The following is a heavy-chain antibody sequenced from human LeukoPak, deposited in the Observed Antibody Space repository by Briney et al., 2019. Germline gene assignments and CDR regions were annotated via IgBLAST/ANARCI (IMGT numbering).Heavy chain of an antibody. D-gene: IGHD6-19*01. CDR1: GVTFSSYA. CDR2: VSGSGGNT. CDR3: AKDRSSGWYTTLDY. V-gene: IGHV3-23*01. J-gene: IGHJ4*02. Sequence: GGSLRLSCAASGVTFSSYAITWVRQAPGKGLEWVSAVSGSGGNTSYADSVKGRFTISRDNSKNTLYLQMNSLRAEDTAVYYCAKDRSSGWYTTLDYWGQGVLVTVSS.